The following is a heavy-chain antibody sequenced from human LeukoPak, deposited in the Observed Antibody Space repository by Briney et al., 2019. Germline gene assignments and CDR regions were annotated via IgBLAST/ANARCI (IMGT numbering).Heavy chain of an antibody. D-gene: IGHD3-10*01. Sequence: PGGSLRLSCAASGFTVSSNYMSWVRQAPGKGQEWVSVIYSGGSTYYADSVKGRFTISRDNSKNTLYLQMNSLRAEDTAVYYCARVLDGSGTPSPNFDYWGQGTLVTVSS. CDR1: GFTVSSNY. CDR2: IYSGGST. J-gene: IGHJ4*02. V-gene: IGHV3-53*01. CDR3: ARVLDGSGTPSPNFDY.